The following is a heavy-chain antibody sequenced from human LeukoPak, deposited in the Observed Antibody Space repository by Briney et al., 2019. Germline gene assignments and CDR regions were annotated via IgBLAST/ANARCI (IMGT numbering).Heavy chain of an antibody. CDR2: IIPIFGTA. CDR3: ARDYSSGLNNWFDP. J-gene: IGHJ5*02. V-gene: IGHV1-69*13. CDR1: GGTFSTYA. D-gene: IGHD6-19*01. Sequence: SVKISCKASGGTFSTYAISWVRQAPGHGLEWMGRIIPIFGTANYAQKFHGRVTITADESTSTAYMELSSLRSEDTAVYYCARDYSSGLNNWFDPWGQGNLVTVSS.